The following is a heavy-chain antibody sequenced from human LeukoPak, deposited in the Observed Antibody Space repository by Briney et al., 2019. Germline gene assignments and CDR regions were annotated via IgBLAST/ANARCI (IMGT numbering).Heavy chain of an antibody. CDR3: AKVSTSLLWAKYYFDY. CDR2: IKKDGSEK. CDR1: GFTFSSHR. V-gene: IGHV3-7*03. Sequence: HPGGSLRLSCAASGFTFSSHRMTWVRQAPGKGLEWVANIKKDGSEKYYVDSVKGRFTTSRDNSKNTLYLQMNSLRAEDTAVYYCAKVSTSLLWAKYYFDYWGQGTLVTVSS. D-gene: IGHD3-10*01. J-gene: IGHJ4*02.